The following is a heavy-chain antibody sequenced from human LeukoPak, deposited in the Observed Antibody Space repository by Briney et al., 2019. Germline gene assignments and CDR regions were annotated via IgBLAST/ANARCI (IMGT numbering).Heavy chain of an antibody. CDR3: ARAGGYCSGGSCYRGYSWFDP. J-gene: IGHJ5*02. CDR1: GFTFSSSG. D-gene: IGHD2-15*01. V-gene: IGHV3-33*01. CDR2: ILYNGSNK. Sequence: PGGSLRLSCAASGFTFSSSGMHWVRQAPGKGLEWVAVILYNGSNKYYADSVKGRFTISRDNYKNTLYLQMNSLRVEDTAVYYCARAGGYCSGGSCYRGYSWFDPWGQGTLVTVSS.